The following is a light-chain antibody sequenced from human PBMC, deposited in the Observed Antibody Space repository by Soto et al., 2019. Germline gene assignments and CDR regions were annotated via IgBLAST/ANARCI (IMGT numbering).Light chain of an antibody. CDR2: KAS. CDR3: QQYDDYPLT. Sequence: DIQMTQSPSTLSASVGDRVTITCRASQSISSWLAWYQQKPGKAPKLLIYKASNLESGVPSRFSGSGSGTEFTLTISSLHPDDFATYYCQQYDDYPLTFGGGTKVEIK. J-gene: IGKJ4*01. CDR1: QSISSW. V-gene: IGKV1-5*03.